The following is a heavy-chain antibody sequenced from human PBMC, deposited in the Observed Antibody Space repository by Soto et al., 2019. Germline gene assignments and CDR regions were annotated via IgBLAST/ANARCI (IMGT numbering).Heavy chain of an antibody. J-gene: IGHJ4*02. CDR2: INTASYI. Sequence: EVLLAESGGGLVKPGGSLRLSCAASGFTFSTYSMNWVRQAPGKGLEWVSSINTASYIYYADSVKGRFTISRDDAKNSLYLQMNSLRDEDTAVYYCAREGGYCNGGGCRYFDYWGQGTLVTVSS. V-gene: IGHV3-21*01. CDR1: GFTFSTYS. CDR3: AREGGYCNGGGCRYFDY. D-gene: IGHD2-15*01.